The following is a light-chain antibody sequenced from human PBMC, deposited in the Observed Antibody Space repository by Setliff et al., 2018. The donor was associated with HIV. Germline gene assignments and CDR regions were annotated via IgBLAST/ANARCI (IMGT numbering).Light chain of an antibody. J-gene: IGLJ2*01. CDR3: QSYDTNLSVV. CDR1: NSNIGAGYH. Sequence: SALTQPPSVSGAPGQRIIISCTGNNSNIGAGYHVHWYQHLPGTAPKLIIYRNNNRPSGVPDRLSGSKSGTSASLAITGLQAEDEADYYCQSYDTNLSVVFGGGTKVTVL. V-gene: IGLV1-40*01. CDR2: RNN.